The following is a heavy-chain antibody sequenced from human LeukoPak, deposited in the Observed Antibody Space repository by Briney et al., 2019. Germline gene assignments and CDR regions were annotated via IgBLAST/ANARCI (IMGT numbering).Heavy chain of an antibody. CDR1: GGSFSGYY. D-gene: IGHD3-3*01. V-gene: IGHV4-34*01. CDR2: INHSGRT. Sequence: SETLSLTCGVYGGSFSGYYWSWIRQPPRKGLEWIVEINHSGRTNYNPSLKSRVTISLDTSKKQYSLNLISVTAADTAVYYCARLPLASGRDFWSGYSGSGSLPWGQGTLVAVSS. J-gene: IGHJ5*02. CDR3: ARLPLASGRDFWSGYSGSGSLP.